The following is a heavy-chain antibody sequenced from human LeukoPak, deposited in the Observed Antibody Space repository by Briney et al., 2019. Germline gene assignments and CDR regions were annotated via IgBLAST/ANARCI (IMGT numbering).Heavy chain of an antibody. CDR2: IYYSGST. V-gene: IGHV4-59*01. CDR3: ARAVEMATTYYFDY. CDR1: GGSISSYY. Sequence: PSETLSLTCTDSGGSISSYYWSWIRQPPGKGLEWIGYIYYSGSTNYNPSLTGRVTISVDTSKNQFSLKLSSVTAADTAVYYCARAVEMATTYYFDYCGQGTLVTVSS. J-gene: IGHJ4*02. D-gene: IGHD5-24*01.